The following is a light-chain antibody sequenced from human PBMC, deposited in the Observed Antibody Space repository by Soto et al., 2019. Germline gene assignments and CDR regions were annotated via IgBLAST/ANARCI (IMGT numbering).Light chain of an antibody. CDR3: QQYGSSGT. J-gene: IGKJ1*01. CDR1: QSVTSTY. CDR2: GAS. Sequence: IGLTQSPGTLSLSPGERATLSCRASQSVTSTYLGWYQQKPGQAPSLLIYGASSRATGIPDRFSGSGSGTDFTLTISRLEPEDFAVYYCQQYGSSGTFGQGTKVDIK. V-gene: IGKV3-20*01.